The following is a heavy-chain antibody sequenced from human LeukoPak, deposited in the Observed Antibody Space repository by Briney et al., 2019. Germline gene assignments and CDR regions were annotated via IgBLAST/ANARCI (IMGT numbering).Heavy chain of an antibody. Sequence: SETLSLTCTVSGGSISSSSYYWGWIRQPPGKGLEWIVSIYYSGSTYYNPSLKGRVTISVDPSKNQFSLTLSSVTAAATAVYYCARHSADGYFRTPTGFDPWGQGTLVTVSS. V-gene: IGHV4-39*01. D-gene: IGHD3-9*01. J-gene: IGHJ5*02. CDR2: IYYSGST. CDR3: ARHSADGYFRTPTGFDP. CDR1: GGSISSSSYY.